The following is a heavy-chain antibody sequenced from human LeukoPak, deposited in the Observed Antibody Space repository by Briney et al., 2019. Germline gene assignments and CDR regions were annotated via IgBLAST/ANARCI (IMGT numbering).Heavy chain of an antibody. CDR3: ARPVGATIPVFFDY. D-gene: IGHD1-26*01. CDR2: ISYDGSNK. Sequence: GGSLRLSCAASGFTFSSYAMHWVRQAPGKGLEWVAVISYDGSNKYYADSVKGRFTISRDNSKNTLYLQMNSLRAEDTAVYYCARPVGATIPVFFDYWGQGTLVTVSS. V-gene: IGHV3-30-3*01. J-gene: IGHJ4*02. CDR1: GFTFSSYA.